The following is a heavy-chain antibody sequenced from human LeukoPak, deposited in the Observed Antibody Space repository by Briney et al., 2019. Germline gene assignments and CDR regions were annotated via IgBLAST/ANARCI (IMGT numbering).Heavy chain of an antibody. CDR3: ARAPDIVVVPAATSEMDY. CDR2: INAGNGNT. J-gene: IGHJ4*02. V-gene: IGHV1-3*01. CDR1: GYTFTSYA. D-gene: IGHD2-2*01. Sequence: ASVKVSCKASGYTFTSYAMHWVRQAPGQRLEWMGWINAGNGNTKYSQKFQGRVTMTRDTSISTAYMELSRLRSDDTAVYYCARAPDIVVVPAATSEMDYWGQGTLVTVSS.